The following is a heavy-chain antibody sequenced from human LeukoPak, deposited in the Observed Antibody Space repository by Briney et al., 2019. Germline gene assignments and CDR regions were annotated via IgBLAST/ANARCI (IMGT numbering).Heavy chain of an antibody. V-gene: IGHV4-4*07. D-gene: IGHD2-15*01. CDR1: GGSISSYY. Sequence: PSETLSLTCTVSGGSISSYYWSWIRQPAGKGLEWIGRIYTSGSTNCNPSLKSRVTMSVDTSKNQFSLKLSSVTAADTAVYYCARDICSGGSCYSYNWFDPWGQGTLVTVSS. CDR3: ARDICSGGSCYSYNWFDP. CDR2: IYTSGST. J-gene: IGHJ5*02.